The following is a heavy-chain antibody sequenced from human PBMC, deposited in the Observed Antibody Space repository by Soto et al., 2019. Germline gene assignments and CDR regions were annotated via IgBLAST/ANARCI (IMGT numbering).Heavy chain of an antibody. CDR2: IYYSGST. Sequence: SETLSLTCTVSGGSISSYYWSWIRQPPGKGLEWIGYIYYSGSTNYNPSLKSRVTISVDTSKNQFSLKLSSVTAADTAVYYCARDLDSSGWYGPSDYWGQGTLVTSPQ. J-gene: IGHJ4*02. CDR1: GGSISSYY. CDR3: ARDLDSSGWYGPSDY. D-gene: IGHD6-19*01. V-gene: IGHV4-59*01.